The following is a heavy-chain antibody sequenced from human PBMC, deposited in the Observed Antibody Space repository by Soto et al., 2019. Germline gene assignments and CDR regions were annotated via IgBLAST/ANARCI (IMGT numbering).Heavy chain of an antibody. CDR1: GYTLTELS. Sequence: ASVKVSCKVSGYTLTELSMHWVRQAPGKGLEWMGGFDPEDGETIYAQKFQGRVTMTEDTSTDTAYMELSSLRSEDTAVYYCATPTGRYYDSSGYYGPAAFDIWGQETMVTVSS. CDR2: FDPEDGET. J-gene: IGHJ3*02. D-gene: IGHD3-22*01. V-gene: IGHV1-24*01. CDR3: ATPTGRYYDSSGYYGPAAFDI.